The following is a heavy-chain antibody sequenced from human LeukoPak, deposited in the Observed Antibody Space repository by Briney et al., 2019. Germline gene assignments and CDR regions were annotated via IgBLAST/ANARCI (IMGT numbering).Heavy chain of an antibody. D-gene: IGHD3-10*01. CDR2: IYSDGST. J-gene: IGHJ3*02. CDR3: ARVTFNYFGSGDAFDI. CDR1: GFTVSSNY. V-gene: IGHV3-66*01. Sequence: PGGSLRLSCAASGFTVSSNYMSWVRQAPGKGLEWVSFIYSDGSTYYADSVKGRFNISRDNSKNTLYLQMNSLRAEDTAVYYCARVTFNYFGSGDAFDIWGQGTMVTVSS.